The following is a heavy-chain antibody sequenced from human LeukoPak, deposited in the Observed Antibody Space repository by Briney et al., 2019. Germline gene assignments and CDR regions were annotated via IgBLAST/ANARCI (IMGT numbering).Heavy chain of an antibody. CDR2: IYTSGST. J-gene: IGHJ3*02. D-gene: IGHD3-22*01. Sequence: PSETLSLTCTVSGGSISSYYWSWIRQAAGKGLEWIGRIYTSGSTNYNPSLKSRVTMSVDTSKNQFSLKLSSVTAADTAVYYCARDQSTIVVDAFDIWGQGTMVTVSS. CDR3: ARDQSTIVVDAFDI. V-gene: IGHV4-4*07. CDR1: GGSISSYY.